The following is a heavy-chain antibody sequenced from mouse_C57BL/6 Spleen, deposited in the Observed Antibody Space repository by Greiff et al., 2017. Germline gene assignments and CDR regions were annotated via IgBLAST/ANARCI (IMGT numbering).Heavy chain of an antibody. D-gene: IGHD1-1*01. V-gene: IGHV1-15*01. CDR1: GYTFTDYE. CDR3: TRWAYYYGSYVDD. J-gene: IGHJ2*01. CDR2: IDPETGGT. Sequence: VQLQQSGAELVRPGASVTLSCKASGYTFTDYEMHWVKQTPVHGLEWIGAIDPETGGTAYNQKFKGKARLTADKSSSTAYMELRSLTSEYSAVDYCTRWAYYYGSYVDDRGQGTTLTVSS.